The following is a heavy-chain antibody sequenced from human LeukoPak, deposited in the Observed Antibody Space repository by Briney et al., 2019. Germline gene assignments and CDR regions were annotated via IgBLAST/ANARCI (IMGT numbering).Heavy chain of an antibody. J-gene: IGHJ1*01. Sequence: PGGSLRLSCAASGFTFSNAWMSWVRQAPGKGLEWVSSISSSSTYIYYADSVKGRFTISRDNAKNSLYLQMNSLRADDTAIYYCARESRSVVTRYFQHWGQGTLVTVSS. CDR2: ISSSSTYI. V-gene: IGHV3-21*01. CDR1: GFTFSNAW. CDR3: ARESRSVVTRYFQH. D-gene: IGHD4-23*01.